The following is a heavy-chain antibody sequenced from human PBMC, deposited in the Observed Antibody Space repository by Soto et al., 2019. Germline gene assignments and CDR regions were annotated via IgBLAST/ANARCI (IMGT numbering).Heavy chain of an antibody. D-gene: IGHD3-22*01. CDR3: ARAAYYYDSSGYYLASFDI. V-gene: IGHV3-21*01. Sequence: PGGSLRLSCAASGFTFSSYSMNWVRQAPGKGLEWVSSISSSSSYIYYADSVKGRFTISRDNAKNSLYLQMNSLRAEDTAVYYCARAAYYYDSSGYYLASFDIWGQGTMVTVSS. CDR2: ISSSSSYI. J-gene: IGHJ3*02. CDR1: GFTFSSYS.